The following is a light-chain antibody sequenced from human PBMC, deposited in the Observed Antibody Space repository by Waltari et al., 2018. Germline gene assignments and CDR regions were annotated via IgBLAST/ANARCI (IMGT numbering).Light chain of an antibody. Sequence: DIVMTQSPASLAVSLGERATINCKSSQTVLYSSDNNKYLAWYQPKLGQPPKLPIYWASPRAAGVPDRFSGSGSGTDFTLTLSSLLAEDVAVYYCQQYYDTPRTFGQGTRVEIK. V-gene: IGKV4-1*01. CDR3: QQYYDTPRT. J-gene: IGKJ1*01. CDR2: WAS. CDR1: QTVLYSSDNNKY.